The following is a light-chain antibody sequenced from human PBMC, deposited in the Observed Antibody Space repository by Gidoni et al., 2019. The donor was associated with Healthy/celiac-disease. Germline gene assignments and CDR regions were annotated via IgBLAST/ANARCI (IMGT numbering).Light chain of an antibody. CDR3: MQALQTGWT. V-gene: IGKV2-28*01. J-gene: IGKJ1*01. Sequence: DLVMTQSPLSLPVTPGEPASISCRSSQSLLHSNGYNYLDWYLQKPGQSPQLLIYLGSNRASGVPDRFSGSGSGKDFTLKISRVEAEDVGVYYCMQALQTGWTFGQGTKVEIK. CDR1: QSLLHSNGYNY. CDR2: LGS.